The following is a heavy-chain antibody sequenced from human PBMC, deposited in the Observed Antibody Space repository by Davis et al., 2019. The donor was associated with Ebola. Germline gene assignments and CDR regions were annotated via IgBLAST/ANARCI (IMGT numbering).Heavy chain of an antibody. CDR3: ARDGSVAAIELDY. D-gene: IGHD2-2*02. CDR2: IIPIFGTA. V-gene: IGHV1-69*13. J-gene: IGHJ4*02. Sequence: AASVKVSCKTSGYTFTSFAINWVRQAPGQGLEWMGGIIPIFGTANYAQKFQGRVTITADESTSTAYMELTSLRSDDTAVYYCARDGSVAAIELDYWGQGTLVTVSS. CDR1: GYTFTSFA.